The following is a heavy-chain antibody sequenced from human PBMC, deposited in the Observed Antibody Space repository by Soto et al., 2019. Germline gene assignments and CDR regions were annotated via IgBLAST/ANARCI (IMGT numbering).Heavy chain of an antibody. Sequence: GGSLRLSCAASGFTFSNAWMNWVRQAPGKGLEWVGRIKSKTDGGTTDYAAPVKGRFTISRDDSKNTLYLQMNSLKTEDTAVYYCTTDDAGYGSGNLYYGMDVWGQGTTVTVSS. D-gene: IGHD3-10*01. V-gene: IGHV3-15*07. CDR1: GFTFSNAW. CDR3: TTDDAGYGSGNLYYGMDV. J-gene: IGHJ6*02. CDR2: IKSKTDGGTT.